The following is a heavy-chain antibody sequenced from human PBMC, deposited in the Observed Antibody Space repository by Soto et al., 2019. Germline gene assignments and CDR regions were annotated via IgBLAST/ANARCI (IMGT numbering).Heavy chain of an antibody. D-gene: IGHD3-9*01. CDR2: IKQDGSEK. Sequence: PGGSLRLSCAASGFTFSSYWMSWVRQAPGKGLEWVANIKQDGSEKYYVDSVKGRFTISRDNAKNSLYLQMNSLRAEDTAVYYCARLTYYDILTGYYTQWAGGLDPWGQGTLVTVSS. J-gene: IGHJ5*02. CDR3: ARLTYYDILTGYYTQWAGGLDP. CDR1: GFTFSSYW. V-gene: IGHV3-7*04.